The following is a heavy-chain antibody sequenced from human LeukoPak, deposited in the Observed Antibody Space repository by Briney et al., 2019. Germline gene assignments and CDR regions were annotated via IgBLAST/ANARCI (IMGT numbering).Heavy chain of an antibody. CDR1: GGSISSYY. CDR3: ARIPDSNLIYYYCGMDV. CDR2: IYYSGST. J-gene: IGHJ6*02. V-gene: IGHV4-59*01. D-gene: IGHD4-11*01. Sequence: PSDTLSLTCTVSGGSISSYYWSWIQQPRGKGLEWIGYIYYSGSTNYNPSLKSRVTISVDTSKNQFSLKLSSVTAADTAVYYCARIPDSNLIYYYCGMDVWGQGTTVTVSS.